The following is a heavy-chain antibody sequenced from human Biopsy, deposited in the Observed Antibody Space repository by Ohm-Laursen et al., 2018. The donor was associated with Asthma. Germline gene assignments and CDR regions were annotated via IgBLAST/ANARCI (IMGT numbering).Heavy chain of an antibody. CDR1: GVSIRSYY. J-gene: IGHJ4*02. CDR3: ARHWNWGSFFDY. V-gene: IGHV4-39*01. D-gene: IGHD7-27*01. Sequence: SDTLSLTCPVSGVSIRSYYWTWIRQPPGKGLEWIGSISYTGNTDIPSLRSRVTLSVDTSKNNFSLKLTSVTAADTAVFYCARHWNWGSFFDYWGQGMLVTVSS. CDR2: ISYTGNT.